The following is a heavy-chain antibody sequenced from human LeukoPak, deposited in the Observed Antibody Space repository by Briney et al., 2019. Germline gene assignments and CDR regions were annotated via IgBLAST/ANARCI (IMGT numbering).Heavy chain of an antibody. D-gene: IGHD2-15*01. CDR2: IRSDGSNE. J-gene: IGHJ4*02. Sequence: PGGSLRLSCAASEFTFSSYGMHWVRQAPGKGLEWVACIRSDGSNEYYADSVKGRFTISRDNFKSTLSLQMNSLRPEDTALYYCARDRSKYCSGGTCYSSYSFDYWGQGTLVSVSS. CDR1: EFTFSSYG. CDR3: ARDRSKYCSGGTCYSSYSFDY. V-gene: IGHV3-30*02.